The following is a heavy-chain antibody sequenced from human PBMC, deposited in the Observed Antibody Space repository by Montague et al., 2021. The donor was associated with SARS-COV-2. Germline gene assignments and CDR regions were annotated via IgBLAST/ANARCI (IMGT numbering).Heavy chain of an antibody. D-gene: IGHD5-24*01. CDR1: GYSISSGYY. J-gene: IGHJ5*02. CDR2: IYHSGST. CDR3: ARDRRRWLQLNDWFDP. Sequence: SETLSLTCTVSGYSISSGYYWGWIRQPPRKGLEWIGSIYHSGSTYYNPSLKSRVTISGDTSKNQFSLKLLSSVTAADTAVYYCARDRRRWLQLNDWFDPWGQGTLVTVSS. V-gene: IGHV4-38-2*02.